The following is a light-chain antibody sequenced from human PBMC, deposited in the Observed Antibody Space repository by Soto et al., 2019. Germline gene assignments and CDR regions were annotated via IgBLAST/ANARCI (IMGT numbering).Light chain of an antibody. Sequence: QSALTQPDSVSGTPGRSITVSWTGTSSDVGGYNYVSWYQQHPGKAPKFMIYDVSNRPSGVSTRFSGSKSGNTASLTISGLQAEDEADYYCNSYTTSNTRQIVFGTGTKVTVL. CDR3: NSYTTSNTRQIV. V-gene: IGLV2-14*01. J-gene: IGLJ1*01. CDR2: DVS. CDR1: SSDVGGYNY.